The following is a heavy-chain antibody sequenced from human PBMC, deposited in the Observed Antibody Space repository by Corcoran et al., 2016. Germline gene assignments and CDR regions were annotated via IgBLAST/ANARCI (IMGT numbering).Heavy chain of an antibody. D-gene: IGHD2-2*01. J-gene: IGHJ6*02. CDR1: GDSVSSNSAA. V-gene: IGHV6-1*01. Sequence: QVQLQQSGPGLVKPSQPLSLTCAISGDSVSSNSAAWNWIRQSPSRGLEWLGRTYYRSKWYNDYAVSVKSRITINPDTSKNQFSLQLNSVTPEDTAVYYGARGLGVVVPAAPGGGYYYGMDVWGQGTTVTVSS. CDR3: ARGLGVVVPAAPGGGYYYGMDV. CDR2: TYYRSKWYN.